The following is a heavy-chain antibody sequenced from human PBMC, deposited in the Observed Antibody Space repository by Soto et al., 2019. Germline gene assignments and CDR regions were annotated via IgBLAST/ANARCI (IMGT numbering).Heavy chain of an antibody. J-gene: IGHJ4*02. CDR1: GFTFSSYW. CDR3: ARVRANDYEIDY. V-gene: IGHV3-7*03. D-gene: IGHD4-17*01. Sequence: GVSLRLSCAASGFTFSSYWMTWVRRAPGKGLQWVANIYRDGSEKYYVDSVKGRFTISRDNAKNSLFLQMNSLRAEDTAVYYCARVRANDYEIDYWGQGTLVTVSS. CDR2: IYRDGSEK.